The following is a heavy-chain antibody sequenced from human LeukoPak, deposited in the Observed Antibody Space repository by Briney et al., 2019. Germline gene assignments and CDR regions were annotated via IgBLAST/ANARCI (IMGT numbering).Heavy chain of an antibody. D-gene: IGHD3-3*01. Sequence: ASVKVSCKASGYTFTSYDINWVRQATGQGLEWMGWMNPNSGNTGYAQKFQGRVTITRNTSISTAYMELSSLRSEDTAVYYCARGDRAETYYDFWSGYSLDYWGQGTLVTVSS. CDR1: GYTFTSYD. J-gene: IGHJ4*02. CDR2: MNPNSGNT. CDR3: ARGDRAETYYDFWSGYSLDY. V-gene: IGHV1-8*03.